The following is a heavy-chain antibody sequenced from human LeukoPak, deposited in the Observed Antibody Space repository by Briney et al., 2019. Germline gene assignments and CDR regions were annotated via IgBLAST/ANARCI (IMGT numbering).Heavy chain of an antibody. CDR1: GSSFTSYW. J-gene: IGHJ4*02. D-gene: IGHD3-22*01. CDR3: ARRRGSGYSFDY. Sequence: GAALKISCKGSGSSFTSYWIGWVRPMPGKGLEWMGIIYPGDSDTRYSPSFQGQVTISADKSISTAYLQWSSLKAQDTAMYYCARRRGSGYSFDYWGQGTLVTVSS. V-gene: IGHV5-51*01. CDR2: IYPGDSDT.